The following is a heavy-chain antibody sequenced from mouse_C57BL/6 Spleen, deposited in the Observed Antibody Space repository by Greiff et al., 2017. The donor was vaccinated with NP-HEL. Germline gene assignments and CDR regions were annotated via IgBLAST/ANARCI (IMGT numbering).Heavy chain of an antibody. CDR1: GYTFTSYG. J-gene: IGHJ2*01. Sequence: VQLQQSGAELARPGASVKLSCKASGYTFTSYGISWVKQRTGQGLEWIGEIYPRSGNTYYNEKFKGKATLTADKSSSTAYMELRSLTSEDSAVYFCARGKGLSNYFDYWGQGTTLTVSS. CDR2: IYPRSGNT. D-gene: IGHD3-3*01. V-gene: IGHV1-81*01. CDR3: ARGKGLSNYFDY.